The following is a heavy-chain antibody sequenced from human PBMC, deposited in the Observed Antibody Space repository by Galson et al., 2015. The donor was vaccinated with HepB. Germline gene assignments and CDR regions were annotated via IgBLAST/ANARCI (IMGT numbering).Heavy chain of an antibody. CDR3: ARESIAAAGRNYYVDY. D-gene: IGHD6-13*01. J-gene: IGHJ4*02. CDR1: GYTFTSYY. Sequence: SVKVSCKASGYTFTSYYMHWVRQAPGQGLEWMGIINPSGGSTSYAQKFQGRVTMTSDTSTSTVYMELSSLRSEDTTVYYCARESIAAAGRNYYVDYWGQGTLVTVSS. CDR2: INPSGGST. V-gene: IGHV1-46*01.